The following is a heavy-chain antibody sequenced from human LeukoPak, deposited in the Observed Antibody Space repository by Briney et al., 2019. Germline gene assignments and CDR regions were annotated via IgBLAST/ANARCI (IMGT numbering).Heavy chain of an antibody. V-gene: IGHV3-53*01. Sequence: GGSLRLSCAASGSTVSSNYMSWVRQAPGKGLEWVSVIYSGGSTYYADSVKGRFTISRDNSKNTLYLQMNSLRAEDTAVYYCAREVVPAAGYYYYGMDVWGQGTTVTVSS. D-gene: IGHD2-2*01. CDR2: IYSGGST. CDR1: GSTVSSNY. CDR3: AREVVPAAGYYYYGMDV. J-gene: IGHJ6*02.